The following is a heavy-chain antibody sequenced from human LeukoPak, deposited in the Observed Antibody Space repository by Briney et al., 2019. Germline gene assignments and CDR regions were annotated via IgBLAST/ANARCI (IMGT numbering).Heavy chain of an antibody. Sequence: GGSLRLSCAASGFTFSSYSMNWVRQAPGKGLEGVSYISSSSSTIYYADSVKGRFTISRDNAKKSLYLQMNSLRAEDTAVYYCARGRFGTRHTPFDYWGQGTLVTVSS. CDR2: ISSSSSTI. V-gene: IGHV3-48*01. CDR3: ARGRFGTRHTPFDY. CDR1: GFTFSSYS. D-gene: IGHD3-16*01. J-gene: IGHJ4*02.